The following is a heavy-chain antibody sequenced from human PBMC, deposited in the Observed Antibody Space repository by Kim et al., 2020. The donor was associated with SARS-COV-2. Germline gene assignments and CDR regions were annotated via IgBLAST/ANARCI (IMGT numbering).Heavy chain of an antibody. J-gene: IGHJ4*02. D-gene: IGHD3-3*01. V-gene: IGHV1-2*02. CDR1: GYTFTGYY. Sequence: ASVKVSCKASGYTFTGYYMHWVRQAPGQGLEWMGWINPNSGGTNYAQKFQGRVTMTRDTSISTAYMELSRLRSDDTAVYYCARGAYDFWSGYLPRYWGQGTLVTVSS. CDR2: INPNSGGT. CDR3: ARGAYDFWSGYLPRY.